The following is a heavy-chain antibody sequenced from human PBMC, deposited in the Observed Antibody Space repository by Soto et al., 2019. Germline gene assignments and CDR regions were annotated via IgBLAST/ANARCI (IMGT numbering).Heavy chain of an antibody. D-gene: IGHD6-19*01. CDR1: GFTFGDYA. Sequence: GGSLRLSCTASGFTFGDYAMSWFRQAPGKGLEWVGFIRSKAYGGTTEYAASVKGRFTISRDDSKSIAYLQMNSLKTEDTAVYYCTREGYSSGWYDKKFDYWGQGTLVTVSS. CDR3: TREGYSSGWYDKKFDY. V-gene: IGHV3-49*03. J-gene: IGHJ4*02. CDR2: IRSKAYGGTT.